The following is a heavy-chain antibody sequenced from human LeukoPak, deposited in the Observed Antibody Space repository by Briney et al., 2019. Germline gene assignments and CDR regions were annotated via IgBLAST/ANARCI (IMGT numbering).Heavy chain of an antibody. CDR3: AIANDFWSGFYNPTLVIPSAKNWFDP. J-gene: IGHJ5*02. D-gene: IGHD3-3*01. CDR1: GYTFTGYY. Sequence: VSVKVSCKASGYTFTGYYMHWVRQAPGQGLEWMGWINPNSGGTNYAQKFQARFTMTRDTSITTAYMELTRLRSDDTAVYYCAIANDFWSGFYNPTLVIPSAKNWFDPWGQGTLVTVSS. V-gene: IGHV1-2*02. CDR2: INPNSGGT.